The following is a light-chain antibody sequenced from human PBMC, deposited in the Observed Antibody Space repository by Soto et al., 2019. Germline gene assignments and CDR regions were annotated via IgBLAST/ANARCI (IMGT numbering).Light chain of an antibody. CDR3: QQYNSYSSST. J-gene: IGKJ2*01. Sequence: DIQMTQSPSTLSASVGDRVTITCRASETISAWLAWYQQKPGKAPKLLINKASILEDGVPSRFSGSGSGTEFTLTISSLQPDDFATYYCQQYNSYSSSTFGQGTKLEIK. CDR1: ETISAW. CDR2: KAS. V-gene: IGKV1-5*03.